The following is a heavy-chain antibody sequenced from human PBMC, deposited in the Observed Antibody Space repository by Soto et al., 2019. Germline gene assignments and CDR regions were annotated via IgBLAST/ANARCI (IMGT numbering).Heavy chain of an antibody. D-gene: IGHD4-17*01. CDR1: GYSFSGYG. CDR3: AKDNTATSPSRYRFGMDV. Sequence: QVQLVQSGPELKKPGASVKVSCKALGYSFSGYGISWVRQAPGRGLEWMGWISGYNGNTNYAQKFQGRVTMTTDTSTSTAHMDLRSLTSDDTAVYYCAKDNTATSPSRYRFGMDVWGPGTTIIVS. V-gene: IGHV1-18*01. CDR2: ISGYNGNT. J-gene: IGHJ6*02.